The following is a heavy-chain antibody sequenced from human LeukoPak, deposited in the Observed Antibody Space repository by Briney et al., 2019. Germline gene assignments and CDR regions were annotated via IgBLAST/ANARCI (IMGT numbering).Heavy chain of an antibody. CDR2: IYSGGST. D-gene: IGHD3-22*01. CDR1: GFTVSSNY. CDR3: AREGSLGSGYYYFDY. Sequence: GGSLRLSCAASGFTVSSNYMSWVRQAPGKGLECVSVIYSGGSTYYADSVKGRFTISRDNSKNTLYLQMNSLRAEDTAVYYCAREGSLGSGYYYFDYWGQGTLVTVSS. J-gene: IGHJ4*02. V-gene: IGHV3-53*01.